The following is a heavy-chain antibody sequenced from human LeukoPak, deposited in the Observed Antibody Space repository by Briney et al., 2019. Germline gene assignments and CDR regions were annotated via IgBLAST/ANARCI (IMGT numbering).Heavy chain of an antibody. D-gene: IGHD2-8*01. Sequence: PGGSLRLSCAASGFTFSSYAMSWVRQAPGKGLEGVSSISGRGGSTNYADSVKGRFTISRDNSKNTLYLQVNSLRAEDTAVYYCARAGRLGVFDYWGQGTLVTVSS. CDR2: ISGRGGST. V-gene: IGHV3-23*01. J-gene: IGHJ4*02. CDR3: ARAGRLGVFDY. CDR1: GFTFSSYA.